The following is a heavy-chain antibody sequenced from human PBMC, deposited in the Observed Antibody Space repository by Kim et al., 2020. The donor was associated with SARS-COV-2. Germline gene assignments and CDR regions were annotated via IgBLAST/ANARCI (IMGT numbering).Heavy chain of an antibody. D-gene: IGHD3-9*01. CDR2: INPSGGST. CDR1: GYTFTSYY. J-gene: IGHJ4*02. Sequence: ASVKVSCKASGYTFTSYYMHWVRQAPGQGLEWMGIINPSGGSTSYAQKFQGRVTMTRDTSTSTVYMELSSLRSEDTAVYYCARHDILTGYYDYFDYWGQGTLVTVSS. CDR3: ARHDILTGYYDYFDY. V-gene: IGHV1-46*01.